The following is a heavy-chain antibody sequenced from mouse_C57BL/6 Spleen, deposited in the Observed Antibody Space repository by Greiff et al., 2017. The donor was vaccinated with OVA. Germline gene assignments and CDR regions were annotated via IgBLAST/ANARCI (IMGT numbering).Heavy chain of an antibody. CDR3: TTGNHEGFAY. Sequence: EVQLQQSGAELVRPGASVKLSCTASGFNIKDDYMHWVKQRPEQGLEWIGWIDPENGDTEYASKFQGKATITADTSSNTAYLQLSSLTSEDAAVYYCTTGNHEGFAYWGQGTLVTVSA. CDR2: IDPENGDT. V-gene: IGHV14-4*01. J-gene: IGHJ3*01. CDR1: GFNIKDDY.